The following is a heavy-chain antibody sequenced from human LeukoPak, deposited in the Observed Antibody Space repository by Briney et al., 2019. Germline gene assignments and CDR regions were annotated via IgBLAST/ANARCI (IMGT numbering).Heavy chain of an antibody. CDR2: INAGNGNT. V-gene: IGHV1-3*01. CDR1: GYTFTNYA. D-gene: IGHD5-12*01. J-gene: IGHJ4*02. Sequence: ASVKVSCKASGYTFTNYAMHWVRQAPGQRLEWMGWINAGNGNTKYSQKFQGRVTITRDTSASTAYMELSSQRSEDTAIYYCARALWNSGYPFDYWGQGTLVTVSS. CDR3: ARALWNSGYPFDY.